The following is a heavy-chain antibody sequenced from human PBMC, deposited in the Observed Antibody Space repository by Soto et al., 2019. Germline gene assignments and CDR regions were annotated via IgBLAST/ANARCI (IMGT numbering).Heavy chain of an antibody. V-gene: IGHV3-30*18. CDR1: GLSFRSYG. CDR3: AKDSSSPYDSSGYYYFDY. D-gene: IGHD3-22*01. Sequence: QGQLVESGGGVVQPGRSLRLSCAASGLSFRSYGIHWVRQAPGKGLEWVAVISYDGSNKYYADSVKGRFTISRDNSKNTLYLQMNSLRAEDTAVYYCAKDSSSPYDSSGYYYFDYWGQGTLVTVSS. CDR2: ISYDGSNK. J-gene: IGHJ4*02.